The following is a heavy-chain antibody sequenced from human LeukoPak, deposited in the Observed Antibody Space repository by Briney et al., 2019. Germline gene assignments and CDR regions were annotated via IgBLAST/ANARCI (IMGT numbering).Heavy chain of an antibody. CDR1: GFTFTTST. CDR3: VRAWGKGAAFDI. Sequence: GGSLRLSCAASGFTFTTSTMNWVRQAPGKGLVWVSRINSDGKSTSYADSVKGRFTISRDNAKNTLYLQMNSLRAEDTAVYYCVRAWGKGAAFDIWGQGTMVTVSS. D-gene: IGHD3-16*01. J-gene: IGHJ3*02. CDR2: INSDGKST. V-gene: IGHV3-74*01.